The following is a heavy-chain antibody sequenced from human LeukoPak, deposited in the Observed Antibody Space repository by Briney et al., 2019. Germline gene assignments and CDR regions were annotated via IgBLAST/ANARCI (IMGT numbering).Heavy chain of an antibody. CDR1: GCTISSYY. CDR2: IYYSGST. CDR3: ASVPYDSWSGSPRYYFDY. J-gene: IGHJ4*02. D-gene: IGHD3-3*01. Sequence: SETLSLTCTASGCTISSYYLSWIRQPPGKGLEWVGYIYYSGSTNYKPSLKSRFTISIDTSKNTFSLQLNSVTAEDTAVYYCASVPYDSWSGSPRYYFDYRGPGILVTASS. V-gene: IGHV4-59*12.